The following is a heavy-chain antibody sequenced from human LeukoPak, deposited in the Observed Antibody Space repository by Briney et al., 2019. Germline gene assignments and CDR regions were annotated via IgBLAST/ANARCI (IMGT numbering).Heavy chain of an antibody. V-gene: IGHV1-18*01. Sequence: ASVKVSFKASGYSFTNYGISWVRQAPGQGLQWMGWISVNNADTNYAQNFQGRVTLTTDTSTGTAYMELRSLRSDDTAVYYCARVRWFGELFSDYWGQGTLVTVSS. CDR1: GYSFTNYG. D-gene: IGHD3-10*01. CDR2: ISVNNADT. J-gene: IGHJ4*02. CDR3: ARVRWFGELFSDY.